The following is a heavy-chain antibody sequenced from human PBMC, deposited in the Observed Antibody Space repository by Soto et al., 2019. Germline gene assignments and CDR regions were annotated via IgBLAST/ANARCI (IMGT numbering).Heavy chain of an antibody. V-gene: IGHV5-51*01. Sequence: PGESLKISCKGSGYSFSTHWVGWVRQMPGKGLEWMGIIYPGDSDTRYSPSFQGQVTISADRSISTAYLQWSSLKASDTAMYYCARLVAAAGTVTYYGMDVWGQGTTVTVSS. CDR2: IYPGDSDT. CDR1: GYSFSTHW. J-gene: IGHJ6*02. CDR3: ARLVAAAGTVTYYGMDV. D-gene: IGHD6-13*01.